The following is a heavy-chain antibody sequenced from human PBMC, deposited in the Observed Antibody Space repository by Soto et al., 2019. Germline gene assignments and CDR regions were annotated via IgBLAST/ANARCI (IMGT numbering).Heavy chain of an antibody. D-gene: IGHD4-4*01. CDR2: IYYSGST. CDR3: ARDGTTNLAYGMDV. V-gene: IGHV4-59*01. CDR1: GGSISSYY. J-gene: IGHJ6*02. Sequence: PSETLSLTCTVSGGSISSYYWSWIRQPPGKGLEWIGYIYYSGSTNYNPSLKSRVTISVDTSKNQFSLKLSSVTAADTAVYYCARDGTTNLAYGMDVWGQGTTVTVSS.